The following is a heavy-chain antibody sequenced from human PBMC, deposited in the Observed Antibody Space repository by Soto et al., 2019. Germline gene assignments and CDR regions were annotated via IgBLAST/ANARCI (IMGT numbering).Heavy chain of an antibody. CDR3: ARDHGIPSWGLFMNWFDP. J-gene: IGHJ5*02. D-gene: IGHD7-27*01. CDR2: ISAYNGNT. Sequence: ASVKVSCKASGYTFTSYGISWVRQAPGQGLEWMGWISAYNGNTNYAQKLQGRVTMTTDTSTSTAYMELRSLRSDDTAVYYCARDHGIPSWGLFMNWFDPWGQGTQVTVSS. CDR1: GYTFTSYG. V-gene: IGHV1-18*04.